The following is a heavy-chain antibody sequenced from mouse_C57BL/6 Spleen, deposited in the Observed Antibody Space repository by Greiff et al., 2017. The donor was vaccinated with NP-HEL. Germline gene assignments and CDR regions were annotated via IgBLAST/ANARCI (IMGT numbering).Heavy chain of an antibody. Sequence: QVQLQQPGAELVKPGASVKLSCKASGYTFTSYWMHWVKQRPGQGLEWIGMIHPNSGSTNYNENFKSKATLTVDKSSSTAYMQLSSLTSEDSAVYYCARRYSPIYYFDYWGQGTTLTVSS. D-gene: IGHD2-12*01. J-gene: IGHJ2*01. CDR1: GYTFTSYW. CDR2: IHPNSGST. V-gene: IGHV1-64*01. CDR3: ARRYSPIYYFDY.